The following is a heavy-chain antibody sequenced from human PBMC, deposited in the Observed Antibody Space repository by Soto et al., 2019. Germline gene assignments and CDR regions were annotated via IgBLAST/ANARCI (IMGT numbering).Heavy chain of an antibody. D-gene: IGHD3-10*01. Sequence: QVQLQESGPGLVKPSQTLSLTCTFSGGSISSGGYYWSWIRQHPGKGLEWIGYIYYSGSTYYTPSLKSRVTISVDTSKNQFSLKLSSVTAADTAVYYCASIVSSAHGEFSDWGQGTLVTVSS. J-gene: IGHJ4*02. CDR3: ASIVSSAHGEFSD. CDR2: IYYSGST. CDR1: GGSISSGGYY. V-gene: IGHV4-31*03.